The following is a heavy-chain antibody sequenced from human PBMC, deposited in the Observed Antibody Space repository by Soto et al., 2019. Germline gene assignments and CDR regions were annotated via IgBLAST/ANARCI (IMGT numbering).Heavy chain of an antibody. J-gene: IGHJ6*02. CDR1: GYTFTTYD. V-gene: IGHV1-18*01. CDR3: ARDPYHVLMVNAPNLYGMDV. D-gene: IGHD2-8*01. CDR2: ISTYNGDT. Sequence: QVQLVQSGAEVKKPGASVKVSCKASGYTFTTYDISWVRQAPGQGLEWMGRISTYNGDTNYPQSLQGRLTMTTDTSTATAYMELRSLGSDDTAVYYCARDPYHVLMVNAPNLYGMDVWGQGTTVTASS.